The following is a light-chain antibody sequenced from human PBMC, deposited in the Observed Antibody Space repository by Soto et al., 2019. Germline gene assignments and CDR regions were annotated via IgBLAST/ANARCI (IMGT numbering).Light chain of an antibody. Sequence: DIVMTQSPDSLAVSLGERATINCKSSQSVLYSSNNKNYLAWYQQKPGQPPKLLIYWASTRESGVNDRASASGSGTDFTLTISSRPDADVAAYYCQQYYSTTLTFGGGTKVDI. CDR1: QSVLYSSNNKNY. CDR2: WAS. CDR3: QQYYSTTLT. J-gene: IGKJ4*01. V-gene: IGKV4-1*01.